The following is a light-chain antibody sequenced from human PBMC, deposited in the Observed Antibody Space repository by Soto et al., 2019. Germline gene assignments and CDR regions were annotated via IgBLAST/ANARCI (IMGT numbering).Light chain of an antibody. CDR2: DAY. CDR3: QQYGNESPIT. J-gene: IGKJ5*01. V-gene: IGKV3-11*01. Sequence: TQSPSTXSLSITQRAPLTCRARKSVSRYLAWYKQKHGKDTXLXXXDAYKRDNGIQARFSGSGSGKDLTLTISSMQHEDFGAYYCQQYGNESPITFGQGTRLEI. CDR1: KSVSRY.